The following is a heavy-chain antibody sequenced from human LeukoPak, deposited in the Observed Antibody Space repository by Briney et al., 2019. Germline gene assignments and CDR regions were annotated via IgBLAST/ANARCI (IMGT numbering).Heavy chain of an antibody. CDR2: ISGSGGST. CDR3: AKGLVYYYYYMDV. J-gene: IGHJ6*03. Sequence: GGSLRLSCTVSGFTVSSNSMSWVRQAPGKGLEWVSAISGSGGSTYYADSVKGRFTISRDNSKNTLYLQMNSLRAEDTAVYYCAKGLVYYYYYMDVWGKGTTVTISS. D-gene: IGHD6-6*01. CDR1: GFTVSSNS. V-gene: IGHV3-23*01.